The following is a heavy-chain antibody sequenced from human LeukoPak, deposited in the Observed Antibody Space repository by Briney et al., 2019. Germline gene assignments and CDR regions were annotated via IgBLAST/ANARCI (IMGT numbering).Heavy chain of an antibody. V-gene: IGHV4-39*07. D-gene: IGHD2-15*01. CDR3: ARDPGSPRGYFDL. J-gene: IGHJ2*01. CDR2: IYHSGST. Sequence: SETLSLTCTVSGDSISSSNYYWGWIRQPPGKGLEWIGYIYHSGSTYYNPSLKSRVTISVDRSKKQFSLKLSSVTAADTAVYYCARDPGSPRGYFDLWGRGTLVTVSS. CDR1: GDSISSSNYY.